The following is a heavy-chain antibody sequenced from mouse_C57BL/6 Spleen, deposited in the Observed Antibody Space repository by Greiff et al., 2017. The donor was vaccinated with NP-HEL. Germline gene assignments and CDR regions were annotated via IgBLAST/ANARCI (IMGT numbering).Heavy chain of an antibody. CDR2: IDPSDSET. D-gene: IGHD1-1*01. CDR1: GYTFTSYW. Sequence: QVQLQQPGAELVRPGSSVKLSCKASGYTFTSYWMHWVKQRPIQGLEWIGNIDPSDSETHYNQKFKDKATLTVDKSSSTAYMQLSSLTSEDSAVYYCARAFYYGSSSFAYWGQGTLVTVSA. CDR3: ARAFYYGSSSFAY. J-gene: IGHJ3*01. V-gene: IGHV1-52*01.